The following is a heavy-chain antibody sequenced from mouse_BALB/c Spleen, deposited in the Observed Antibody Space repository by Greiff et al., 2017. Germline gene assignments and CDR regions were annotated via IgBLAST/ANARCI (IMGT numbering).Heavy chain of an antibody. CDR3: AREDYFDY. Sequence: QVQLQQSGAELARPGASVKLFCKASGYTFTSYWMQWVKQRPGQGLEWIGAIYPGDGDTRYTQKFKGKATLTADKSSSTAYMQLSSLASEDSAVYYCAREDYFDYWGQGTTLTVSS. CDR1: GYTFTSYW. CDR2: IYPGDGDT. V-gene: IGHV1-87*01. J-gene: IGHJ2*01.